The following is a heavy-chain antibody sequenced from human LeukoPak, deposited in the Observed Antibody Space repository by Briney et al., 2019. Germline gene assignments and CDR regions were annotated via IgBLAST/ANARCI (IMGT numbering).Heavy chain of an antibody. Sequence: ASVRVSCKASGYTFTNYAINWVRQAPGQGLEWMGWISTHNGDTNYAQKFLGRVTMTTDTSANTAYMDLRSLRSDDTAVYYCAPTKWLVPLGSWGQGTLVTVSS. CDR3: APTKWLVPLGS. CDR2: ISTHNGDT. V-gene: IGHV1-18*01. CDR1: GYTFTNYA. J-gene: IGHJ4*02. D-gene: IGHD6-19*01.